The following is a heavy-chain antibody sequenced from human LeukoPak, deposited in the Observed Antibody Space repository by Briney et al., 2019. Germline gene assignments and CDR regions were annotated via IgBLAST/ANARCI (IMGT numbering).Heavy chain of an antibody. CDR1: GFTFSSYS. CDR3: ARGGRPPAGTGGDY. Sequence: PGGSLRLSCAASGFTFSSYSMNWVRQAPGKGLEWLSYISTASDAIYYADSVKGRFTISRDNAKNSLCLQMNSLRADDTAVYYCARGGRPPAGTGGDYWGQGTLVTVSS. CDR2: ISTASDAI. J-gene: IGHJ4*02. D-gene: IGHD3-16*01. V-gene: IGHV3-48*04.